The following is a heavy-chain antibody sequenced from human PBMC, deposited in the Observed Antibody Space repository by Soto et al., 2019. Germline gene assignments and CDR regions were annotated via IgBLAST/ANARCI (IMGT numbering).Heavy chain of an antibody. CDR1: GGSISSGGYY. CDR3: AVATTQGGWFDP. Sequence: SETLSLTCTVSGGSISSGGYYWSWIRQQPGKGLEWIGYIYYSGSTYYNPSLKSRVTISVDTSKNQFSLKLSSVTAADTAVYYCAVATTQGGWFDPWGQGTLVTVSS. CDR2: IYYSGST. J-gene: IGHJ5*02. D-gene: IGHD5-12*01. V-gene: IGHV4-31*03.